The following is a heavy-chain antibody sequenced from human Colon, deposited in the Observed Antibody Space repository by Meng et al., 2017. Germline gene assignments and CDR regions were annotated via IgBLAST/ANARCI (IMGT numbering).Heavy chain of an antibody. CDR1: NGSINSADYY. D-gene: IGHD2-2*01. V-gene: IGHV4-30-4*01. CDR2: IHSSGNT. J-gene: IGHJ4*02. CDR3: ARNPVIPDARTFDF. Sequence: QVQLQESGPGLVKPSQTLSLTCTISNGSINSADYYWNWIRQPPGKGPEWLEYIHSSGNTYYTPSLKSRLAMSLDTSKNQFSLRLTSVTAADTAVYYCARNPVIPDARTFDFWGQGALVTVSS.